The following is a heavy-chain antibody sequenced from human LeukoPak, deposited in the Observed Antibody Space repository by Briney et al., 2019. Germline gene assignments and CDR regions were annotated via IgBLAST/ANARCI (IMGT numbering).Heavy chain of an antibody. CDR3: ARGLVQKVLLWFGASAAPFDY. V-gene: IGHV4-34*01. CDR1: GGSFSGYY. Sequence: SETLSLTCAVYGGSFSGYYWSWIRQPPGKGLEWIGEINHSGSTNYNPSLKSRVTISVDTSKNQFSLKLSSVTAADTAVYYCARGLVQKVLLWFGASAAPFDYWGQGTLVTVSS. CDR2: INHSGST. J-gene: IGHJ4*02. D-gene: IGHD3-10*01.